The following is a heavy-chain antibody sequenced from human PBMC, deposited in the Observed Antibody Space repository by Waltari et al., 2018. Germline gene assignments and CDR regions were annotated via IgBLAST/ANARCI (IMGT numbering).Heavy chain of an antibody. CDR3: ARDPGYYDTSGYPAYFDY. CDR2: IYFSGST. V-gene: IGHV4-38-2*02. Sequence: QVQLQESGPGLVKPSETLSLPFTVSGYSISSGYYWGWLRQPPGKGLEWIGSIYFSGSTYYNPSLKSRVTISVDTSKNQFSLKLSSVTAADTAVYYCARDPGYYDTSGYPAYFDYWGQGTLVTVSS. CDR1: GYSISSGYY. D-gene: IGHD3-22*01. J-gene: IGHJ4*02.